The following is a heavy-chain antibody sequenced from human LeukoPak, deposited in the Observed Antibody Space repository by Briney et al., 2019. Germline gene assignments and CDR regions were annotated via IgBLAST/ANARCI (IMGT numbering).Heavy chain of an antibody. V-gene: IGHV3-48*03. CDR1: GFTFSSYE. D-gene: IGHD5-18*01. CDR2: ISSSGSSSGRII. CDR3: ARARSSYGYGDAFDI. Sequence: GGSLRLSCAASGFTFSSYEMNWVRQAPGKGLEGVSYISSSGSSSGRIIDYADSVKGRFTISRDNSKNTLYLQMNSLRAEDTAVYYCARARSSYGYGDAFDIWGQGTMVTVSS. J-gene: IGHJ3*02.